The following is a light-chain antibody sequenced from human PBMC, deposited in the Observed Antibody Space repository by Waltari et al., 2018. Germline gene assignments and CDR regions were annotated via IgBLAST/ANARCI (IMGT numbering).Light chain of an antibody. J-gene: IGKJ1*01. CDR2: WSS. CDR3: QQYYSGRT. CDR1: QSVLFSSSNKNY. Sequence: DIVMTQSPDSLAVSLGERATINCKSSQSVLFSSSNKNYLAWYQQKPGQPPKLLIYWSSTRESGVAGRFSGSGSGRDFTLTISSLQAEDVAVYYCQQYYSGRTFGQGTKVEIK. V-gene: IGKV4-1*01.